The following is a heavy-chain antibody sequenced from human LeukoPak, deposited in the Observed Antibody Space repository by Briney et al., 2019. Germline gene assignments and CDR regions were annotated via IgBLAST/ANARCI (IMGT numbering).Heavy chain of an antibody. CDR2: ISSSSSTI. Sequence: QSGGSLRLSCAASGFTFSSYSMNWVRQAPGKGLEWVSYISSSSSTIYYADSVKGRFTISRDNAKNSLYLQMNSLRAEDTAVYYCARDTIFGVAYFDYWGQGTLVTVSS. V-gene: IGHV3-48*01. CDR1: GFTFSSYS. J-gene: IGHJ4*02. CDR3: ARDTIFGVAYFDY. D-gene: IGHD3-3*01.